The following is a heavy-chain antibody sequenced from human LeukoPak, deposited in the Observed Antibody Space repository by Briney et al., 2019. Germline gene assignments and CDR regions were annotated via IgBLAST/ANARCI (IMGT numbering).Heavy chain of an antibody. D-gene: IGHD2-15*01. Sequence: SVKASCKASGGTFSSYAISWVRQAPGQGLEWMGRIIPILGIANYAQKFQGRVTITADKSTSTAYMELSSLRSEDTAVYYCARDKGGSSGSDYWGQGTLVTVSS. V-gene: IGHV1-69*04. CDR2: IIPILGIA. CDR1: GGTFSSYA. J-gene: IGHJ4*02. CDR3: ARDKGGSSGSDY.